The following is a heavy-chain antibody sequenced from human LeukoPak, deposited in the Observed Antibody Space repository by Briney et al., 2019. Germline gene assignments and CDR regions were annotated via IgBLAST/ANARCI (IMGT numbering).Heavy chain of an antibody. CDR1: GSTFDDYA. D-gene: IGHD1-26*01. CDR2: ISWNSGSI. Sequence: GGSLRLSCAASGSTFDDYAMHWVRQAPGKGLEWVSGISWNSGSIGYADSVKGRFTISRDNAKNSLYLQMNSLRAEDMALYYCAKSSGSSALGAFDYWGQGTLVTVSS. V-gene: IGHV3-9*03. J-gene: IGHJ4*02. CDR3: AKSSGSSALGAFDY.